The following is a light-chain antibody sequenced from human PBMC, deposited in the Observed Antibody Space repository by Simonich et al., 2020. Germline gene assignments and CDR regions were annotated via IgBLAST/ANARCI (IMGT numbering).Light chain of an antibody. CDR2: GAS. V-gene: IGKV4-1*01. CDR1: QSVLYSSNNKNY. CDR3: QQYYSTPYT. Sequence: DIVMTQSPDSLAVSLGERATINCKSSQSVLYSSNNKNYLAWYQQKPGQPPKLLIYGASTRESGVPDRFSGSGSGTDFTLTISSLQAEDVAVYYCQQYYSTPYTFGPGTKLEIK. J-gene: IGKJ2*01.